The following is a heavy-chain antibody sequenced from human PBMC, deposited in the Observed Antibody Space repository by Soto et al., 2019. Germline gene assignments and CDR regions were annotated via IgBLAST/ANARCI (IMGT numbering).Heavy chain of an antibody. CDR2: IWYDGSNK. Sequence: GGSLRLSCAASGFTFSSYGMHWVRQAPGKGLEWVAVIWYDGSNKYYADSVKGRSTISRDNSKNTLYLQMNSLRAEDTAVYYYATLQGIAAAGTYAAFDIWGQGTMVTVSS. CDR3: ATLQGIAAAGTYAAFDI. J-gene: IGHJ3*02. V-gene: IGHV3-33*01. CDR1: GFTFSSYG. D-gene: IGHD6-13*01.